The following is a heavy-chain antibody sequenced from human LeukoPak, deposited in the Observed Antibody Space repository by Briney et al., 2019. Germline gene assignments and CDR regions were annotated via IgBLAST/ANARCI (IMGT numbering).Heavy chain of an antibody. Sequence: PSETLSLTCAVYGGSSSGYYWSWIRQPPGKGLEWIGEINHSGSTNYNPSLKSRVTISVDTSKNQFSLKLSSVTAADTAVYYCARGDSSSVLYYYYYMDVWGRGTTVTVSS. D-gene: IGHD6-6*01. CDR2: INHSGST. V-gene: IGHV4-34*01. J-gene: IGHJ6*03. CDR1: GGSSSGYY. CDR3: ARGDSSSVLYYYYYMDV.